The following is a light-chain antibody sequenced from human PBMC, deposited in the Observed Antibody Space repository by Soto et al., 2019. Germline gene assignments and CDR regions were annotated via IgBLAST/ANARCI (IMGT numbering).Light chain of an antibody. CDR2: DVS. CDR3: SSYTSSSTQV. Sequence: LTQPASVSGSPGQSITVSCTGTSSDVGFYDFVSWYQQHPGKAPKLMIYDVSNRPSGVSNRFSGSKSGNTASLTISGLQAEDEADYYCSSYTSSSTQVFGTGTKVTVL. J-gene: IGLJ1*01. CDR1: SSDVGFYDF. V-gene: IGLV2-14*01.